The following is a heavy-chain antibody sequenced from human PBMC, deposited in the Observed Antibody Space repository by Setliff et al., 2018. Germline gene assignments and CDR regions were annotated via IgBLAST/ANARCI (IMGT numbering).Heavy chain of an antibody. CDR3: ARTPGRDYYYYMDV. CDR2: IDWDDDK. Sequence: SGPTLVNPSQTLTLTCTFSGFSLSTSGMCVSWIRQPPGKALEWLARIDWDDDKYYSTSLKTRLTISKDTSKNQVVLTMTNMDPVDTATYYCARTPGRDYYYYMDVWGKGTTVTVSS. J-gene: IGHJ6*03. V-gene: IGHV2-70*11. CDR1: GFSLSTSGMC.